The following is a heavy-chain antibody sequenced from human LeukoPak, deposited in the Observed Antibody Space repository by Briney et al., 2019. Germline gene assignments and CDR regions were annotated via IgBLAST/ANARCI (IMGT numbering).Heavy chain of an antibody. CDR2: INPSGGST. CDR3: ARAGLYYCSGGSCYSDNWFDP. D-gene: IGHD2-15*01. V-gene: IGHV1-46*03. Sequence: ASVKVSCKASGYTFTSYYMHWVRQAPGQGLEWMRIINPSGGSTSYAQKFQGRVTMTRDTSTSTVYMELSSLRSEDTAVYYCARAGLYYCSGGSCYSDNWFDPWGQGTLVTVSS. J-gene: IGHJ5*02. CDR1: GYTFTSYY.